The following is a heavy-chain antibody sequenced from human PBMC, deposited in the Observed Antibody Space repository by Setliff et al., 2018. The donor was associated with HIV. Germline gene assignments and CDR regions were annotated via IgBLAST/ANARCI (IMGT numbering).Heavy chain of an antibody. V-gene: IGHV1-2*02. CDR2: ISPHNGDT. D-gene: IGHD7-27*01. Sequence: AASVKVSCKASEYTFTDYFIHWVRQAPGQGLEWMGWISPHNGDTTIPQRFQGRVTMTTDTSINTAYMELRGLRSDDTAVYYCARQLSNSLESWGQGTLVTVSS. CDR3: ARQLSNSLES. CDR1: EYTFTDYF. J-gene: IGHJ4*02.